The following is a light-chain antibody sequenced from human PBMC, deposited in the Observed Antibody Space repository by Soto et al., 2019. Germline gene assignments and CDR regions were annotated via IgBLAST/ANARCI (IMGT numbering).Light chain of an antibody. Sequence: QSALTQPASVSGSPGQSITISCTGARTDVDGHDYVSWYQQHPGQAPKLMIFDVHNRPSGVSSRFSGSKSGDTASLTISGLSAENAGDYYSSAHIAPAPFYVFGNRTKLTVL. V-gene: IGLV2-14*03. CDR2: DVH. J-gene: IGLJ1*01. CDR3: SAHIAPAPFYV. CDR1: RTDVDGHDY.